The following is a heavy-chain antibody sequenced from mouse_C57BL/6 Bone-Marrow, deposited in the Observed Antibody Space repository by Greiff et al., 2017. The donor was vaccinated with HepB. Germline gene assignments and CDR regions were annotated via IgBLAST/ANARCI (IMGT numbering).Heavy chain of an antibody. CDR2: ISYDGSN. D-gene: IGHD2-4*01. CDR3: AREGEYEYEHY. J-gene: IGHJ2*01. Sequence: DVKLVESGPGLVKPSQSLSLTCSVTGYSITSGYYWNWIRQFPGNKLEWMGYISYDGSNNYNPSLKNRISITRDTSKNQFFLKLNSVTTEDTATYYCAREGEYEYEHYWGQGTTLTVSS. V-gene: IGHV3-6*01. CDR1: GYSITSGYY.